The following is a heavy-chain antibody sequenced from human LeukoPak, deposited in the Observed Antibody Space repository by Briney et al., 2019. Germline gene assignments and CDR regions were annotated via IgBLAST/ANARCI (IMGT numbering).Heavy chain of an antibody. CDR2: IYPGDSDT. D-gene: IGHD2-21*02. CDR1: GYSFTSYW. Sequence: GESLKISCKCSGYSFTSYWIGWLRQMPGKGLEWMGIIYPGDSDTRYRPSFQGQVTISADKSISTAYLQWSSLKASDTAMYYCASQTVEGDWAYWGQGTLVTVSS. J-gene: IGHJ4*02. CDR3: ASQTVEGDWAY. V-gene: IGHV5-51*01.